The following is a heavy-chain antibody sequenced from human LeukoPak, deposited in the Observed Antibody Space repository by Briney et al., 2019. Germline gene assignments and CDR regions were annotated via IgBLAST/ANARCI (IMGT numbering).Heavy chain of an antibody. D-gene: IGHD3-22*01. V-gene: IGHV4-61*02. Sequence: SETLSLTCTVSGDSVSSSTHYWNWIRQPPGKGLEWIGRIYTSGSTNYNPSLKSRVTISVDTSKNHFSLKLSSVTAADTAVYYCARAPYYASSGYWYYFDYWGQGTLVTVSS. CDR3: ARAPYYASSGYWYYFDY. CDR1: GDSVSSSTHY. J-gene: IGHJ4*02. CDR2: IYTSGST.